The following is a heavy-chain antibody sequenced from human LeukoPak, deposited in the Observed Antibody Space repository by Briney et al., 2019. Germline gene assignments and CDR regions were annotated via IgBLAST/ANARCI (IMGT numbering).Heavy chain of an antibody. J-gene: IGHJ4*02. CDR3: ARKGSTAMDLYYFDY. V-gene: IGHV3-33*01. CDR2: IWYDGSNK. Sequence: HPGGSLRLSCAASGFTFSSYGMHWVRQAPGKGLGWVAVIWYDGSNKYYADSVKGRFTISRDNSKNTLYLQMNSLRAEDTAVYYCARKGSTAMDLYYFDYWGQGTLVTVSS. CDR1: GFTFSSYG. D-gene: IGHD5-18*01.